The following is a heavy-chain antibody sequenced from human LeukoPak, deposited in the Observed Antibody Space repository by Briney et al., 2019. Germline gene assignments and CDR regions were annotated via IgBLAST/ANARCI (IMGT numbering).Heavy chain of an antibody. CDR1: GYTFTSCG. Sequence: ASVKVSCKASGYTFTSCGISWVRQAPGQGLEWMGWISAYNGNTNYAQKLQGRVTMTTDTSTSTAYMKLRSLRSDDTAVYYCARDGLEAYSYVWWGQGTLVTVSS. D-gene: IGHD5-18*01. CDR3: ARDGLEAYSYVW. V-gene: IGHV1-18*01. J-gene: IGHJ4*02. CDR2: ISAYNGNT.